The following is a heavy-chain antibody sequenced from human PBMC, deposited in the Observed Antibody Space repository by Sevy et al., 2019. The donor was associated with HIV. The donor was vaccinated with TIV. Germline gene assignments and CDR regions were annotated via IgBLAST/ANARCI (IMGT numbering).Heavy chain of an antibody. CDR1: GFTVGSNY. CDR2: IYSGVTT. CDR3: ARVSVYYYDSSGYYTTGNAFDI. D-gene: IGHD3-22*01. Sequence: GGSLRLSCAASGFTVGSNYMSWVRQAPGKGLEWVSIIYSGVTTSYADSVKGRLTISRDNSKNTLYLQMNSLRAEDTAMYYCARVSVYYYDSSGYYTTGNAFDIWGQGTMVTVSS. V-gene: IGHV3-53*01. J-gene: IGHJ3*02.